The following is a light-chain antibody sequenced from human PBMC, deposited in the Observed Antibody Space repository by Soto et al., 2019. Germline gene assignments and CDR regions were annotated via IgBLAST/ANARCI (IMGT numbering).Light chain of an antibody. CDR2: GAT. CDR1: RRVSNT. V-gene: IGKV3-15*01. J-gene: IGKJ4*01. Sequence: EIVMTQSPATLSVSQGERVTLSCRASRRVSNTLAWYQQKPGQAPRLLIYGATGRATGIPARFSGSGSGTEFTLTISSLQSEDSAVYYCQHYNEWPLTFGGGTKVEIK. CDR3: QHYNEWPLT.